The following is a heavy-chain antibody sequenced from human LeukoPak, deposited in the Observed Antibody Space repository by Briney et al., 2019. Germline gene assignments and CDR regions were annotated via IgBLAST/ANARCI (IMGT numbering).Heavy chain of an antibody. J-gene: IGHJ6*03. D-gene: IGHD2-2*01. V-gene: IGHV4-61*02. CDR3: ASRFSPKRLGYCSSTSCYGYMDV. CDR2: IYMSGST. CDR1: GGSIRSGTDY. Sequence: SETLSLTCTVSGGSIRSGTDYWSWIRQPAGKGLEWIGRIYMSGSTDYNPSLKSRVTISVDTSKNQFSLKLSSVTAADTAVYYCASRFSPKRLGYCSSTSCYGYMDVWGKGTTVTVSS.